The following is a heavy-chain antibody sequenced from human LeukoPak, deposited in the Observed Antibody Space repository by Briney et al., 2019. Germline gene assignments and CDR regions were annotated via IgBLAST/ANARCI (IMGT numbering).Heavy chain of an antibody. J-gene: IGHJ4*02. Sequence: PSETLSLTCTVSGGSISSSSYYWGWVRQPPGKGLEWIGSIYYSGSTYYNPSLNSRVTISVDTSKNQFSLNLSSVTAADTAVYYCAAARGMRYYFDYWGQGTLFTVSS. CDR2: IYYSGST. D-gene: IGHD3-16*01. CDR3: AAARGMRYYFDY. V-gene: IGHV4-39*07. CDR1: GGSISSSSYY.